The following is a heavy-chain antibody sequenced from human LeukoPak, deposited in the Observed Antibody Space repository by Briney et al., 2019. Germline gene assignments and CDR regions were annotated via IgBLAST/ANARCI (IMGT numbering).Heavy chain of an antibody. CDR3: ARRFSANAFDI. D-gene: IGHD5-12*01. CDR2: IYTNGKT. V-gene: IGHV4-4*07. J-gene: IGHJ3*02. CDR1: GGSISGYD. Sequence: SETLSLTCTVSGGSISGYDWSWTRQPAGKGLEWIGRIYTNGKTDYNPSLKSQVTMSVDTSKNQFSLRLMSVTAADTAVYFCARRFSANAFDIWGQGTVVTVSS.